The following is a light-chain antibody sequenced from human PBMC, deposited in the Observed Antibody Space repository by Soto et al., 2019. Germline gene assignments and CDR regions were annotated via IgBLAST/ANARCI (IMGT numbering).Light chain of an antibody. Sequence: EIVLTQSPGTLSLSPGERATLSCRASQSVSSAYLAWYQQIPGQAPRLLIYGASSRATGIPDRFSGSGSGPYFTLTISGLEPEAFSVYYCQQSGSSFYTFGQGTKLEIK. V-gene: IGKV3-20*01. CDR1: QSVSSAY. J-gene: IGKJ2*01. CDR2: GAS. CDR3: QQSGSSFYT.